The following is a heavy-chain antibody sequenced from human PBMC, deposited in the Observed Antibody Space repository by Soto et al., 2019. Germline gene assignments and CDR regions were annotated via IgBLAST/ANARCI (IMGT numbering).Heavy chain of an antibody. D-gene: IGHD2-8*01. CDR3: ARGSGTSFY. CDR2: IYYSGST. V-gene: IGHV4-61*01. J-gene: IGHJ4*02. CDR1: GGSVSSGSYY. Sequence: PSETLSLTCTVSGGSVSSGSYYWSWIRQPPGKGLEWIGYIYYSGSTNYNPSLKGRVTISVDTSKNQFSLKLSSVTAADTAVYYCARGSGTSFYWGQGTLVTVSS.